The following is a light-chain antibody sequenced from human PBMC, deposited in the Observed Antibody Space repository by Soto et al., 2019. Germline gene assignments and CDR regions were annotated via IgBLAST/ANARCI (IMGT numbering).Light chain of an antibody. CDR3: SSYAGNNNPYV. CDR2: EVD. V-gene: IGLV2-8*01. J-gene: IGLJ1*01. Sequence: HSALTQPPSASGSPGQSVSISCTGTSRDVGGYNLVSWYQQHPGKAPKLVIYEVDQRPSGVPDRFSGSKSGSTASLTVSGLQAEDEADYYCSSYAGNNNPYVFRSGTKVTVL. CDR1: SRDVGGYNL.